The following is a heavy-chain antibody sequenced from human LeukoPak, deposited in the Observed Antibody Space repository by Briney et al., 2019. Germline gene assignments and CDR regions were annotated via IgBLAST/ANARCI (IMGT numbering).Heavy chain of an antibody. Sequence: GASVKVSCKASGYTFTSYYMHWVRQAPGQGLEWMGIINPSGGSTSYAQKFQGRVTMTRDTSISTAYMELSRLRSDDTAVYYCARLRYDSSGYYLWGQGTLVTVSS. CDR3: ARLRYDSSGYYL. D-gene: IGHD3-22*01. CDR1: GYTFTSYY. V-gene: IGHV1-46*01. J-gene: IGHJ4*02. CDR2: INPSGGST.